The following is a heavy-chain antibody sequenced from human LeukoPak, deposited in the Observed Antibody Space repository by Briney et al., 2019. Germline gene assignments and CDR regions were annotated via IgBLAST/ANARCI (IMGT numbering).Heavy chain of an antibody. D-gene: IGHD3-3*01. J-gene: IGHJ4*02. V-gene: IGHV4-39*01. CDR1: GGSISSSSYY. CDR3: QAGGYDFWSGYPYNFDY. Sequence: SETLSLTCTVSGGSISSSSYYWGWIRQPPGKGLEWIGSIYYSGSTYYNPSLKSRVTISVDTSKNQFSQKLSSVTAADTAVYYCQAGGYDFWSGYPYNFDYWGQGTLVTVSS. CDR2: IYYSGST.